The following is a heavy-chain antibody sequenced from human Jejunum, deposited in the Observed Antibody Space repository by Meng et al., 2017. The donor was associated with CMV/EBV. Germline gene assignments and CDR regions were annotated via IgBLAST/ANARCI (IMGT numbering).Heavy chain of an antibody. CDR3: AKDRVMGYTAMAIAY. CDR1: GFTFSSYA. Sequence: GFTFSSYARGWVRQAPGKGLEWVSAISGSGGSTYYADSVKGRFNISRDNSKNTLYLQMNSLRAEDTDVYYCAKDRVMGYTAMAIAYWGQGTLVTVSS. J-gene: IGHJ4*02. D-gene: IGHD5-18*01. V-gene: IGHV3-23*01. CDR2: ISGSGGST.